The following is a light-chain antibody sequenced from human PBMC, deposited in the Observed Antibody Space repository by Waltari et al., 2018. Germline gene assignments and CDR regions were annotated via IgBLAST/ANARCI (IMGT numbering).Light chain of an antibody. CDR3: ATWDDSLNGVV. V-gene: IGLV1-44*01. Sequence: QSVLTPPPPASGTPGQRVTISCPGSSSNIGRNPVNWYRQVPGTAPNILIYSKNQRPSGVPDRFSGSKSGTSASLAISGLQSEDEADYYCATWDDSLNGVVFGGGTKLTVL. J-gene: IGLJ2*01. CDR2: SKN. CDR1: SSNIGRNP.